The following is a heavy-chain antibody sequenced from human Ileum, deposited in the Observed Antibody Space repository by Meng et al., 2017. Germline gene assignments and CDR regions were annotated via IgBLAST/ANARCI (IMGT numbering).Heavy chain of an antibody. Sequence: VLRQEWAPGLWKPSGTLSLTCAVSGTWWSWVRQPPGKGLEWIGEIFQSGRTNYNPSLKSRVTISIDKSKSQISLQLSAVTAADTAVYSCATSNDRDVYYLGYWGQGTLVTVSS. J-gene: IGHJ4*02. D-gene: IGHD3-22*01. V-gene: IGHV4-4*02. CDR2: IFQSGRT. CDR1: GTW. CDR3: ATSNDRDVYYLGY.